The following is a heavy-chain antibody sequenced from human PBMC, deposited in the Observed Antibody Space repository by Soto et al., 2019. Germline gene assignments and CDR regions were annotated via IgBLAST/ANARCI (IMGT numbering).Heavy chain of an antibody. CDR3: AKRLAGGQVGFYGMDV. V-gene: IGHV3-23*01. J-gene: IGHJ6*02. CDR2: ISVTGAGT. Sequence: VGSLRLSCAASGFTFSSYSMNWVRQAPGKGLEWVSVISVTGAGTYYADSVKGRFTISRDNSKNTLYLQMNSLRAEDTAVYYCAKRLAGGQVGFYGMDVWGQGTTVTVSS. CDR1: GFTFSSYS. D-gene: IGHD6-13*01.